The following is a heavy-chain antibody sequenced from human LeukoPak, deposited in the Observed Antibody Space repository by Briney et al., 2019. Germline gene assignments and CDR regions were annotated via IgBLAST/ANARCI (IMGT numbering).Heavy chain of an antibody. D-gene: IGHD2-2*01. CDR2: INWNGGST. CDR3: ARASKNTNYYYFYYMDV. V-gene: IGHV3-20*01. Sequence: GGSLRLSCAASGFTFSSYGMSWVRQAPGKGLEWVSVINWNGGSTGYADSVKGRFTISRDNAKNSLYLQMSSLRAEDTALYHCARASKNTNYYYFYYMDVWGQGTTVTVSS. J-gene: IGHJ6*03. CDR1: GFTFSSYG.